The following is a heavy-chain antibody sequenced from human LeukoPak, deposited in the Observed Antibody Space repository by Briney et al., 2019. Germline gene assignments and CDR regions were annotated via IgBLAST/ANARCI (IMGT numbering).Heavy chain of an antibody. D-gene: IGHD2-2*01. J-gene: IGHJ6*02. V-gene: IGHV1-18*01. CDR1: GYTFTSYG. CDR2: ISAYNGNT. Sequence: ASVKVSCQASGYTFTSYGISWVRQAPGQGREGMGWISAYNGNTNYAQKLQGRVTMTTDTSTSTAYMELRSLRSDDTAVYYCARDDAQGSGNYYYYGMDVWGQGTTVTVSS. CDR3: ARDDAQGSGNYYYYGMDV.